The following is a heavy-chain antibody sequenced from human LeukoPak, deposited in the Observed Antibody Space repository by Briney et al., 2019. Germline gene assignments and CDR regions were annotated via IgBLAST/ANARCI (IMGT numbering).Heavy chain of an antibody. J-gene: IGHJ4*02. D-gene: IGHD7-27*01. CDR1: GFTFSNYG. CDR2: ITGSSSTV. CDR3: ARTGDFDY. Sequence: GGSLRLSCAASGFTFSNYGMNWVRQAPGKGLGWVSYITGSSSTVYYADSVKGRFTISRDNAKNSLYLQMNSLRAEDTAVYYCARTGDFDYWGQGALVTVSS. V-gene: IGHV3-48*01.